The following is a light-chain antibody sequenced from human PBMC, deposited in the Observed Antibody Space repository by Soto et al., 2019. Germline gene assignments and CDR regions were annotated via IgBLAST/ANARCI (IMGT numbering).Light chain of an antibody. CDR3: QQYNNWTPIT. CDR2: DTS. V-gene: IGKV3-15*01. J-gene: IGKJ5*01. Sequence: EIVLTQSPGTLSLSPGERATLSCRASQSVSIKLAWYQQRPGQAPRLLIYDTSTRATGIPARFSGSGSGTEFTLTISSLQSEDFAVYYCQQYNNWTPITFGQGTRLEIK. CDR1: QSVSIK.